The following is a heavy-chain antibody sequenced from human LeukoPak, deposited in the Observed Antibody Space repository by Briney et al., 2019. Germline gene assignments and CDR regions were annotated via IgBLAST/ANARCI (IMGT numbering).Heavy chain of an antibody. D-gene: IGHD6-13*01. V-gene: IGHV1-69*05. Sequence: SVKVSCKASGGTFSSYAISWVRQAPGQGLEWMGRIIPIFGTANYAQKFQGRVTITTDESTSTAYMELSSLRSEDTAVYYCAREQRLVLSPFDYWGQGTLVTVSS. J-gene: IGHJ4*02. CDR1: GGTFSSYA. CDR2: IIPIFGTA. CDR3: AREQRLVLSPFDY.